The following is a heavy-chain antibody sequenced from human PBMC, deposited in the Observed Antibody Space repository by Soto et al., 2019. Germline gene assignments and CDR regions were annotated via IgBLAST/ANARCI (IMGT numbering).Heavy chain of an antibody. Sequence: PVGSLRLSCASSVFTFSSYGMHCVRHSPGKWLEWVAVISYDGSNKYYADSVKGRFTISRDNSKNTLYLQMNSLRAEDTAVYYCAKDSVRFHLGPISTGGSFEPWGQGTLVTVSS. V-gene: IGHV3-30*18. D-gene: IGHD3-16*01. J-gene: IGHJ5*02. CDR1: VFTFSSYG. CDR3: AKDSVRFHLGPISTGGSFEP. CDR2: ISYDGSNK.